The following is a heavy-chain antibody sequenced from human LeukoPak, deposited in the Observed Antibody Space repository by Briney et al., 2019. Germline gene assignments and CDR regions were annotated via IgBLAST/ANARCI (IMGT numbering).Heavy chain of an antibody. V-gene: IGHV3-7*01. CDR3: ARGSAAAGTYWFDP. CDR1: GFTFSSYW. CDR2: IKQDGSEK. D-gene: IGHD6-13*01. Sequence: PGGSLRLSCAASGFTFSSYWMSWVRQAPGNGLEWVANIKQDGSEKYYVDSVKGRFTISRDNAKNSLYLQMNSLRAEDTAVYYCARGSAAAGTYWFDPWGQGTLVTVSS. J-gene: IGHJ5*02.